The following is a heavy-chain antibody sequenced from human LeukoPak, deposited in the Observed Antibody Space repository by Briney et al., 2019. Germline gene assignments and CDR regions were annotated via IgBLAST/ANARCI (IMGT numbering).Heavy chain of an antibody. Sequence: ASVKVSCKASGYTFTGYYMHWVRQAPGQGLEWMGRINPNSGGTNYAQKFQGRVTMTRDTSISTAYMELSRLRSDDTAVYYCARGLGYSYGPRLDVWGKGTTVTVSS. CDR1: GYTFTGYY. CDR2: INPNSGGT. J-gene: IGHJ6*04. V-gene: IGHV1-2*06. D-gene: IGHD5-18*01. CDR3: ARGLGYSYGPRLDV.